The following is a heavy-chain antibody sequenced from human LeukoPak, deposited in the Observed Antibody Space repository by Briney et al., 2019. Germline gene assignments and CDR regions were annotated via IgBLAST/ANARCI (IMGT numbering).Heavy chain of an antibody. CDR2: ISSSSSYI. CDR3: AREGGGLGTYFDY. Sequence: GGSLRLSCAASGFTFSSYSMNWVRQAPGKALEWVSSISSSSSYIYYADSVKGRFTISRDNAKNSLYLQMNSLRAEDTAVYYCAREGGGLGTYFDYWGQGTLVTVSS. J-gene: IGHJ4*02. V-gene: IGHV3-21*01. D-gene: IGHD5-12*01. CDR1: GFTFSSYS.